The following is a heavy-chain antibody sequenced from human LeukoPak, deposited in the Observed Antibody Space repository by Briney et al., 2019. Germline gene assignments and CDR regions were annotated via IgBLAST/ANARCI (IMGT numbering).Heavy chain of an antibody. D-gene: IGHD2/OR15-2a*01. Sequence: GGSLRLSCAASGFTFSNYGMHWVRQAPGKGLEWLAAIFYDGSNTHYADTVKGRFTISRDNSKNTLCLQVNSLRAEDTAVYYYARDQAVYFSYGDYWGQGTLVTVSS. CDR1: GFTFSNYG. CDR2: IFYDGSNT. V-gene: IGHV3-33*01. J-gene: IGHJ4*02. CDR3: ARDQAVYFSYGDY.